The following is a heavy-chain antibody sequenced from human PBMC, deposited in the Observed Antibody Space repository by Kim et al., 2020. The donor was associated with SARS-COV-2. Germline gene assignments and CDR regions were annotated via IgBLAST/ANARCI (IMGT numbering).Heavy chain of an antibody. D-gene: IGHD3-10*01. J-gene: IGHJ5*02. CDR1: GGSISSGGYY. CDR3: ARDRRGSSPYGSGSYRGLGWFDP. V-gene: IGHV4-31*03. Sequence: SETLSLTCTVSGGSISSGGYYWSWIRQHPGKGLEWIGYIYYSGSTYYNPSLKSRVTISVDTSKNQFSLKLSSVTAADTAVYYCARDRRGSSPYGSGSYRGLGWFDPWGQGTLVTVSS. CDR2: IYYSGST.